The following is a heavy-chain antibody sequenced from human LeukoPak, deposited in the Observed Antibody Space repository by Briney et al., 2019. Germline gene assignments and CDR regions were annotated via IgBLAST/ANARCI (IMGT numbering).Heavy chain of an antibody. CDR3: ARDQDRAFDI. Sequence: GRSLRLSCTTYGFTFSTYGMHWVRQAPGKGLEWVAVIWYDGTNRYYADSVKGRFTISRDNSKNTLYLQMNSMRAEDTAVYYCARDQDRAFDIWGQGTMVTVSS. CDR2: IWYDGTNR. J-gene: IGHJ3*02. V-gene: IGHV3-33*01. CDR1: GFTFSTYG.